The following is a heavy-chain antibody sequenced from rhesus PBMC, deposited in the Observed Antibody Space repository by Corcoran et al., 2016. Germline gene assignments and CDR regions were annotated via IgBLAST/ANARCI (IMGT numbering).Heavy chain of an antibody. V-gene: IGHV4-80*01. CDR3: ASRGEHSGYSYYFDY. Sequence: QVQLQESGPGLVKPSETLSLTCAVSGASISSSWWSWIRQPPGKGLEWIGEINGNSCSTYYNPSLKSRLTISKDASKNQFSLKLSSVTAADTAVYYCASRGEHSGYSYYFDYWGQGVLVTVSS. CDR1: GASISSSW. J-gene: IGHJ4*01. CDR2: INGNSCST. D-gene: IGHD3-28*01.